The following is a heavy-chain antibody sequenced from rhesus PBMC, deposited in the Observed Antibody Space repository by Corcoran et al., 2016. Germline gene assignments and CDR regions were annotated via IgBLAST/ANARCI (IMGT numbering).Heavy chain of an antibody. Sequence: EVQLADSGGGLVQPGGSLRLSCGAPGSHFSTYGMSWVRQAPGKGLEWVSYISNGGGSTYYADSVKGRFTISRDNSKNTLSLQMNSLRAEDTAVYYCASYYRWGQGVLVTVSS. CDR3: ASYYR. CDR2: ISNGGGST. J-gene: IGHJ4*01. D-gene: IGHD3-3*01. CDR1: GSHFSTYG. V-gene: IGHV3S5*01.